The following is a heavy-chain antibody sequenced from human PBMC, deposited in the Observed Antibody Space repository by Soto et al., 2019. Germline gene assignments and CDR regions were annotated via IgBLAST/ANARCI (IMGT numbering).Heavy chain of an antibody. D-gene: IGHD3-9*01. V-gene: IGHV4-4*07. Sequence: SETLSLTCTVSGGSISSYYWSWIRQPAGKGLEWIGRIYTSGSTNYNPSLKSRVTMSVDTSKNQFSLKLSSVTAADTAVYYCARDIGRPYYDILTGYYTLSWFDPWGQGTLVTVSS. CDR2: IYTSGST. CDR1: GGSISSYY. J-gene: IGHJ5*02. CDR3: ARDIGRPYYDILTGYYTLSWFDP.